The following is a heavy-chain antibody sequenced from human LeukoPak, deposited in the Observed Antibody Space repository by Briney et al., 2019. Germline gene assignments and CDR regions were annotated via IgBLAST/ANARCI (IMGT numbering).Heavy chain of an antibody. J-gene: IGHJ4*02. CDR2: IKQDGSEK. CDR3: ARQVASTYFDY. D-gene: IGHD6-19*01. CDR1: GFPFSSYS. V-gene: IGHV3-7*01. Sequence: PGGSLRLSCAASGFPFSSYSMNWVRQAPGKGLEWVANIKQDGSEKYYVDSVKGRFTISRDNAKNSLYLQMNSLRAEDTAVYYCARQVASTYFDYWGQGTLVTVSS.